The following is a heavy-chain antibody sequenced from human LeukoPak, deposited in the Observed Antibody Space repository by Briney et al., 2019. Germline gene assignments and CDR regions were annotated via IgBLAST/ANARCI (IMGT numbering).Heavy chain of an antibody. CDR1: GFTFSSCA. Sequence: GGSLRLSCAASGFTFSSCAMSWVRQAPGKGLEWVSGISASGGTTYYADSVKGRFTISRDNSKNTLVLQLNSLRAEDTAVYYCAKDPTDFDSSGQTYFDYWGQGILVTVSS. CDR3: AKDPTDFDSSGQTYFDY. CDR2: ISASGGTT. D-gene: IGHD3-22*01. V-gene: IGHV3-23*01. J-gene: IGHJ4*02.